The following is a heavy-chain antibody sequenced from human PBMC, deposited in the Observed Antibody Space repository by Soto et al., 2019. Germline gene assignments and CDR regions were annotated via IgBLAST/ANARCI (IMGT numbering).Heavy chain of an antibody. CDR2: LWYDGDDK. D-gene: IGHD3-10*01. Sequence: QVLLVESGGGVVQPGRSLRLSCAASGITIASYGMHWVRQAPGKGLEWVAGLWYDGDDKYYGDSVKGRLTISRDNSRNTLYLQMNSLRAEDTAVYYCVRGPYYGLYYFDSWGQGTLVTVSS. CDR1: GITIASYG. CDR3: VRGPYYGLYYFDS. V-gene: IGHV3-33*01. J-gene: IGHJ4*02.